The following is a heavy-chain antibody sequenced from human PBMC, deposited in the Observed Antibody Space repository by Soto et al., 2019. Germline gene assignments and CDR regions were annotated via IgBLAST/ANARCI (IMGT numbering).Heavy chain of an antibody. CDR2: IYYSGSI. J-gene: IGHJ4*02. Sequence: SETLSLTCTVSGGSISSGGYYWSWIRQHPGKGLEWIGYIYYSGSIYYNPSLKSRVTISVDTSKNQFSLKLSSVTAADTAVYYCARRSTYYYDSSGYSTDDWGQGTLVTVSS. CDR3: ARRSTYYYDSSGYSTDD. V-gene: IGHV4-31*03. CDR1: GGSISSGGYY. D-gene: IGHD3-22*01.